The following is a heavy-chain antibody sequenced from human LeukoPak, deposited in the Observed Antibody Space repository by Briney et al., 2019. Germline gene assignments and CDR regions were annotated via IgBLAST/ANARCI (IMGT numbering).Heavy chain of an antibody. D-gene: IGHD6-6*01. CDR1: GGSISSYY. Sequence: PSETLSLTCTVSGGSISSYYWSWIRQPAGKGLEWIGRIYTSGSTNYTPSLKSRVTMSVDTSKNQFSLKLSSVTAADTAVYYCARDNPFSSSSSPSWGQGTLVTVSS. CDR2: IYTSGST. V-gene: IGHV4-4*07. CDR3: ARDNPFSSSSSPS. J-gene: IGHJ5*02.